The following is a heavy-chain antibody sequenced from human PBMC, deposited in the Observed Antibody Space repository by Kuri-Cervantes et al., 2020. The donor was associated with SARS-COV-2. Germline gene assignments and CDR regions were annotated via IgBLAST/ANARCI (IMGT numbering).Heavy chain of an antibody. CDR3: ARDTYSPGIGDRDSDVFDN. D-gene: IGHD2-21*01. J-gene: IGHJ3*02. V-gene: IGHV4-59*01. Sequence: SETLSLTCTVADGSISSYYWSWIRQPPGKGLEWIGYIHNRGRTESDASLKSRVTISMNTSKNQISLRLGSVTSADTAMYYCARDTYSPGIGDRDSDVFDNWGQGTMVTVSS. CDR2: IHNRGRT. CDR1: DGSISSYY.